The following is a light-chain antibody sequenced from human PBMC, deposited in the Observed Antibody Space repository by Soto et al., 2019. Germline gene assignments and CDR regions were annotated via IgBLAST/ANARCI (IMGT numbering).Light chain of an antibody. CDR3: QQRSNWPIT. CDR2: SAS. Sequence: PVDRATLSCRASQTVSGNYLAWYHQKPGQAPRLLIHSASNRATGIPARFSGSGSGTDFTLTISSLEPEDFAVYYCQQRSNWPITFGQGTRLEIK. CDR1: QTVSGNY. J-gene: IGKJ5*01. V-gene: IGKV3-11*01.